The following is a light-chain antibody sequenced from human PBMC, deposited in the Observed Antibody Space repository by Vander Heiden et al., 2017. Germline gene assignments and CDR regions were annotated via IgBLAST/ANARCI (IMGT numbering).Light chain of an antibody. V-gene: IGKV3-20*01. J-gene: IGKJ1*01. CDR1: QSISSTY. CDR2: GAS. CDR3: QQYSDSLRT. Sequence: EIVLTPSPGTLSLSPGERATLSCRASQSISSTYLAWYQQKPGQAPRLLIYGASSRATGIPDRFSGSGSGTDFTLTISRLEPDDFAVFYCQQYSDSLRTFGQGTKVEIK.